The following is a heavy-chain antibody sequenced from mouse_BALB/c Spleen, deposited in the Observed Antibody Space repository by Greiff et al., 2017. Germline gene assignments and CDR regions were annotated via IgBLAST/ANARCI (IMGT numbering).Heavy chain of an antibody. J-gene: IGHJ3*01. CDR2: IYPGSGST. V-gene: IGHV1S22*01. CDR3: TRGGSGTRFAY. Sequence: LQQPGSELVRPGASVKLSCKASGYTFTSYWMHWVKQRHGQGLEWIGNIYPGSGSTNYDEKFNSKGTLTVDTSSSTAYMHLSSLTSEDSAVYYCTRGGSGTRFAYWGQGTLVTVSA. CDR1: GYTFTSYW. D-gene: IGHD3-1*01.